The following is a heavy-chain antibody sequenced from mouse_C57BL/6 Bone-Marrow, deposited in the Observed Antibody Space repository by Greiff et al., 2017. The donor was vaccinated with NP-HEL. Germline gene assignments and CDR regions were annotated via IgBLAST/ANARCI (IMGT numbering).Heavy chain of an antibody. J-gene: IGHJ1*03. Sequence: DVQLQESGAELVRPGASVKLSCTASGFNIKDDYMHWVKQRPEQGLEWIGWIDPENGDTEYASKFQGKATITADTSSNTAYLQLSSLTSEDTAVYYCTTRTGFYWYFDVWGTGTTVTVSS. CDR3: TTRTGFYWYFDV. V-gene: IGHV14-4*01. CDR2: IDPENGDT. CDR1: GFNIKDDY. D-gene: IGHD2-2*01.